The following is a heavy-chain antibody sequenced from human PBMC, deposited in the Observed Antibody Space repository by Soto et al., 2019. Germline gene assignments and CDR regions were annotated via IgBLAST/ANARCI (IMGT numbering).Heavy chain of an antibody. CDR2: INHSGST. V-gene: IGHV4-34*01. CDR1: GGSFSGDY. D-gene: IGHD2-15*01. Sequence: SETLSLTCAVYGGSFSGDYWSWIRRPPGKGLEWIGEINHSGSTNYNPSLKSRVTISVDTSKNQFSLKLSSVTAADTAVYYCARDEYCSGGSCYSVPGWFDPWGQGTLVTVSS. J-gene: IGHJ5*02. CDR3: ARDEYCSGGSCYSVPGWFDP.